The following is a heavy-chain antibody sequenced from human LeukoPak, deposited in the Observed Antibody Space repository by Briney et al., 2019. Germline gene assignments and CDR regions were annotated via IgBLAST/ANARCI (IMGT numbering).Heavy chain of an antibody. V-gene: IGHV1-2*02. CDR2: INPNSGGT. CDR1: GGTFSSYA. CDR3: ARDYYDSSGLIDY. Sequence: ASVKVSCKASGGTFSSYAISWVRQAPGHGLEWMGWINPNSGGTNYAQKFQGRVTMTRDTSISTAYMELSRLRSDDTAVYYCARDYYDSSGLIDYWGQGTLVTVSS. D-gene: IGHD3-22*01. J-gene: IGHJ4*02.